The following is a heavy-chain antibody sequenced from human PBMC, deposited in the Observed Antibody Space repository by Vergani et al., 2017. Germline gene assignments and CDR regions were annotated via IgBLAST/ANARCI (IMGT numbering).Heavy chain of an antibody. Sequence: QVQLQESGPGLVKPPGTLSLTCAVSGDSISSNNCWTSVRQPPGKGLEWIGYIYYSGSTNYNPSLKSRVTISVDTSKNQFSLKLSSVTAADTAVYYCARARVVPVPGVYFDYWGQGTLVTVSS. CDR3: ARARVVPVPGVYFDY. D-gene: IGHD2-2*01. V-gene: IGHV4-4*03. CDR1: GDSISSNNC. CDR2: IYYSGST. J-gene: IGHJ4*02.